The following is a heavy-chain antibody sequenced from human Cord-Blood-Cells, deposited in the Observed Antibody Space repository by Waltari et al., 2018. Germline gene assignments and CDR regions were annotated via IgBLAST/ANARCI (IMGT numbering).Heavy chain of an antibody. J-gene: IGHJ6*03. CDR1: GFTFSSYS. Sequence: EVQLVESGGGLVQPGGSLRLSCAASGFTFSSYSMNWVRQAPGRGLDGVSYISSSSSTIYYADSVKGRFTISRDNAKNSLYLQMNSLRDEDTAVYYCAREWNCSSTSCYYYYYYYMDVWGKGTTVTVSS. CDR2: ISSSSSTI. CDR3: AREWNCSSTSCYYYYYYYMDV. V-gene: IGHV3-48*02. D-gene: IGHD2-2*01.